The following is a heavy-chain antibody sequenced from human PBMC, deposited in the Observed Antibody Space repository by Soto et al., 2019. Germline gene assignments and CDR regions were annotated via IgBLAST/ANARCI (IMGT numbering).Heavy chain of an antibody. J-gene: IGHJ5*02. V-gene: IGHV4-39*01. Sequence: QPPLQESGPGLVKPSEPLSLMCTVSGDSISSSPYYWGWIRQPPGKGLEWIATISSSGSTYYNPSRRSRVTISVDTSKNQFSLKVSSVTAADTAVYYCARCSYSSGGSDRWGQGTLVTVSS. CDR1: GDSISSSPYY. D-gene: IGHD6-19*01. CDR2: ISSSGST. CDR3: ARCSYSSGGSDR.